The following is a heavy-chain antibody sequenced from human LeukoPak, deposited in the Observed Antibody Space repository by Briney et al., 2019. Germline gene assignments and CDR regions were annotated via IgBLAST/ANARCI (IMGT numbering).Heavy chain of an antibody. J-gene: IGHJ2*01. CDR3: AKVGLNWGSDWYFDP. D-gene: IGHD7-27*01. V-gene: IGHV4-4*07. CDR1: GDSLSGSY. CDR2: IYASGST. Sequence: SETLSLTCTVSGDSLSGSYWSWIRQPAGKGLEWIGRIYASGSTAYNASLKSRVTMSVDTSKNQFSLRLTSVTAADTAVYYCAKVGLNWGSDWYFDPWGRGTLVTVSS.